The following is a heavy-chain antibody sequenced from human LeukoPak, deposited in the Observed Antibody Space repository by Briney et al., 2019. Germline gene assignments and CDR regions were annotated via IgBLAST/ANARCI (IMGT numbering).Heavy chain of an antibody. CDR1: GYTFTGYY. D-gene: IGHD3-10*01. V-gene: IGHV1-2*02. CDR3: ARGEDRGVKDYYYYYMDV. Sequence: ASVKVSCKASGYTFTGYYMHWVRQAPGQGLEWMGWINPNSGGTNYAQKFQGRVTMTRDTSISTAYMELSRLRSDDTAVYYCARGEDRGVKDYYYYYMDVWGKGTTVTVSS. CDR2: INPNSGGT. J-gene: IGHJ6*03.